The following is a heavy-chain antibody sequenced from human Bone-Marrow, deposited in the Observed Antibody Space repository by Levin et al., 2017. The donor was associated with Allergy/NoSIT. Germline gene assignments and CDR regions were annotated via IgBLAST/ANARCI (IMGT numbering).Heavy chain of an antibody. Sequence: QAGGSLRLSCAASGFTFSNYGMHWVRQAPGKGLEWVASIPYDGSNKYYADSVKGRFTISRDNSKNTLYLQMNSLRADDTAVYYCAKDRLYYYYGMDVWGQGTTVTVSS. J-gene: IGHJ6*02. V-gene: IGHV3-30*18. CDR3: AKDRLYYYYGMDV. CDR2: IPYDGSNK. CDR1: GFTFSNYG.